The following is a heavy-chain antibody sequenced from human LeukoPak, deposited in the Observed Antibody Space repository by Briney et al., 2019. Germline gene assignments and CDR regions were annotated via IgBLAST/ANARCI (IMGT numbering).Heavy chain of an antibody. Sequence: PSETLSLTWAVYGGSITGYYWSWIRQTPGRGLEWVGEIHYTGATSYNPSLKSRATISTDTSKNQFSLRLNSVTAADTAVYYCARGNILTGYCFDFWGQGALVTASS. V-gene: IGHV4-34*01. CDR3: ARGNILTGYCFDF. D-gene: IGHD3-9*01. CDR1: GGSITGYY. J-gene: IGHJ4*02. CDR2: IHYTGAT.